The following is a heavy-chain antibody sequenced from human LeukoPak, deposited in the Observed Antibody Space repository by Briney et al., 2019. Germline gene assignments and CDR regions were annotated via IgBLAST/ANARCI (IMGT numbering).Heavy chain of an antibody. CDR3: ARASDFWSGYSFDY. CDR2: IYYSGST. D-gene: IGHD3-3*01. Sequence: PSETLSLTCTVSGGSISSHYWSWIRQPPGKGLEWIGYIYYSGSTNYNPSLKSRVTISVDTSKNQVSLKLSSVTAADTAVYYCARASDFWSGYSFDYWGQGTLVTVSS. J-gene: IGHJ4*02. V-gene: IGHV4-59*11. CDR1: GGSISSHY.